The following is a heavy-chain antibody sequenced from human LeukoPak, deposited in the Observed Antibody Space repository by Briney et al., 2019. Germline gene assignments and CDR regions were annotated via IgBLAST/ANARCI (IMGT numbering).Heavy chain of an antibody. Sequence: SETLSLTCTVSGGSISSSNYYWGWIRQPPGKGLEWIGNIYYSGSTYYNPSLKSRFTISVDTSKNQFSLKLSSVTAADTAVYYCTKGRGIWGQGTLVTVSS. CDR3: TKGRGI. D-gene: IGHD3-10*01. CDR1: GGSISSSNYY. J-gene: IGHJ4*02. CDR2: IYYSGST. V-gene: IGHV4-39*01.